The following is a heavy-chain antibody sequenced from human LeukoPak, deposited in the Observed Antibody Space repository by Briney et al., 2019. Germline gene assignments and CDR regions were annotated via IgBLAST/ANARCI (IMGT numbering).Heavy chain of an antibody. CDR1: GYTFTSYY. D-gene: IGHD3-9*01. V-gene: IGHV1-46*01. Sequence: GASVMVSCKASGYTFTSYYMHWVRQAPGQGLEWMGIINPSAGTTSYAQKFQGRVTMTRDTSTSTVHMELSSLRSEDTAVYYCARDLSGGKLRYFDWLPPDYWGQGTLVTVSS. J-gene: IGHJ4*02. CDR3: ARDLSGGKLRYFDWLPPDY. CDR2: INPSAGTT.